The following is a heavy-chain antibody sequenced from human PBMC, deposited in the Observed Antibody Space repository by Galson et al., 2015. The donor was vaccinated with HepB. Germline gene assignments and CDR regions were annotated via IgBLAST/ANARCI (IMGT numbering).Heavy chain of an antibody. CDR2: ISSSGSTI. V-gene: IGHV3-11*01. CDR3: ARDLTPNPNYYDNYYGMDV. D-gene: IGHD3-22*01. CDR1: GFTFSDYY. J-gene: IGHJ6*02. Sequence: SLRLSCAASGFTFSDYYMSWIRQAPGKGLEWVSYISSSGSTIYYADSVKGRFTISRDNAKNSLYLQMNSLRAEDTAVYYCARDLTPNPNYYDNYYGMDVWGQGTTVTVSS.